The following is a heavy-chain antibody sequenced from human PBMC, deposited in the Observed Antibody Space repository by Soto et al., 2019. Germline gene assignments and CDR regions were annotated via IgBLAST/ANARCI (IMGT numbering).Heavy chain of an antibody. Sequence: GSLRLSCAASGLTVSSNYMSWVRQAPGKGLEWVSVIYSGGSTYYADSVKGRFTISRDNSKNTLYLQMNGLRAEDTAVYYCAREVAAAGPPHFDYWGQGTLVTVSS. J-gene: IGHJ4*02. D-gene: IGHD6-13*01. V-gene: IGHV3-53*01. CDR3: AREVAAAGPPHFDY. CDR1: GLTVSSNY. CDR2: IYSGGST.